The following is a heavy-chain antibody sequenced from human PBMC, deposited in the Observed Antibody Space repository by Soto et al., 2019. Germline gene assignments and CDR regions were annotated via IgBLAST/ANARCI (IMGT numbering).Heavy chain of an antibody. D-gene: IGHD6-19*01. V-gene: IGHV1-2*02. CDR2: INPDSGGT. CDR1: GYIFTAYY. J-gene: IGHJ4*02. CDR3: ARDVAGDDYFDY. Sequence: ASVKVSCKASGYIFTAYYMHWVRQAPGQGPEWMGWINPDSGGTSYAPKFQGRVTMTRDTSSSTVYMELRRLRSDDTALYYCARDVAGDDYFDYWGQGTLVTV.